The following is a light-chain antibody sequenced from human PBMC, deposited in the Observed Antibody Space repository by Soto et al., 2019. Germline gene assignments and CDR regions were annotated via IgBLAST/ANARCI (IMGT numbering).Light chain of an antibody. Sequence: CALTQPASVSGSPGQSITISCTGTSSDVGGYNYVSWYQQHPGKAPKLMIYDVSNRPSGVSNRFSGPKSGNTASLTISGLQAEDAADYYCSSYTSSTPPHVVFGGGTKLTVL. CDR2: DVS. V-gene: IGLV2-14*01. CDR1: SSDVGGYNY. CDR3: SSYTSSTPPHVV. J-gene: IGLJ2*01.